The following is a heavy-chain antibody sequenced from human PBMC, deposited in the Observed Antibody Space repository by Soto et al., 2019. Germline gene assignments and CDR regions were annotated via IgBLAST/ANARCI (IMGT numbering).Heavy chain of an antibody. CDR3: AKDRRAGGNYGFYSDF. Sequence: GALRLSCAASGFTFSSYGMTWVRQAPGKGLEWVSFSSATGAGTYYADSVKGRFTISRDNSKNTLYLQMTSLRADDTAVYYCAKDRRAGGNYGFYSDFWGQGALVTVSS. J-gene: IGHJ4*02. CDR2: SSATGAGT. V-gene: IGHV3-23*01. D-gene: IGHD1-7*01. CDR1: GFTFSSYG.